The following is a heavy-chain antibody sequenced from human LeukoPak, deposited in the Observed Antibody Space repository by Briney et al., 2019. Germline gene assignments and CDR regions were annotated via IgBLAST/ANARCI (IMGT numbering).Heavy chain of an antibody. Sequence: PGGSLRLSCAASGFTFRNHWMHWVRQTPGKGLVWVSRISRDGSSTTYADSVKGRFTISRDNAKNTLYLQMNNLRAEDTAMYYCARDQRVTGRPDIDYWGQETLVIVSS. CDR1: GFTFRNHW. V-gene: IGHV3-74*03. CDR2: ISRDGSST. D-gene: IGHD6-6*01. J-gene: IGHJ4*02. CDR3: ARDQRVTGRPDIDY.